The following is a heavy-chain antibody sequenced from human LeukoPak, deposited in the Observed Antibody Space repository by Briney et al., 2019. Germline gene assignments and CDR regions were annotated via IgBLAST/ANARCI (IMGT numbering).Heavy chain of an antibody. CDR2: IKQDESEK. CDR1: GFTFSNYA. CDR3: AVPSNSGSYYVY. V-gene: IGHV3-7*01. Sequence: PGGSLRLSCAASGFTFSNYAMSWVRQAPGKGLEWVANIKQDESEKYYVDSVRGRFTVSRDNARNSLYLQMDSLRAEDTGVYYCAVPSNSGSYYVYWGLGTLVTVSS. D-gene: IGHD3-10*01. J-gene: IGHJ4*02.